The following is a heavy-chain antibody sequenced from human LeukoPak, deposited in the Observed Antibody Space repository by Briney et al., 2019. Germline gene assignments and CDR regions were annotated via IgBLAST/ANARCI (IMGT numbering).Heavy chain of an antibody. V-gene: IGHV5-10-1*01. CDR3: ARQNRITMIVVVLGDYYYYGMDV. CDR1: GYSFTSYW. J-gene: IGHJ6*02. Sequence: GKSLRISCKGFGYSFTSYWISWVRQMPGKGLEWMGRITPSASGTNYSPSFQGHVTISADKSISTAYLQWSSQKASDTAMYYCARQNRITMIVVVLGDYYYYGMDVWGQGTTVTVSS. D-gene: IGHD3-22*01. CDR2: ITPSASGT.